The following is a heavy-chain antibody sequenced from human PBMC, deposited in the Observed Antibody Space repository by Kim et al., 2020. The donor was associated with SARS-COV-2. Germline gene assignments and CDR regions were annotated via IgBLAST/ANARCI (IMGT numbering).Heavy chain of an antibody. CDR1: GGSISSYY. D-gene: IGHD3-10*01. J-gene: IGHJ5*02. CDR3: ARSYSYGSGSYSWFDP. CDR2: IYYSGST. V-gene: IGHV4-59*08. Sequence: SETLSLTCTVSGGSISSYYWSWIRQPPGKGLEWIGYIYYSGSTNYTPSLKSRVTISVDTSKNQFSLKLSSVTAADTAMYYCARSYSYGSGSYSWFDPWGQGTLVTVSS.